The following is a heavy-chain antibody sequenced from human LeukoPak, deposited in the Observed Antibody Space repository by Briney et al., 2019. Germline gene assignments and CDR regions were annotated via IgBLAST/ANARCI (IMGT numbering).Heavy chain of an antibody. D-gene: IGHD5-18*01. V-gene: IGHV4-39*01. CDR1: GGSISSSSYY. CDR2: IYYSGST. J-gene: IGHJ3*02. Sequence: SETLSLTCTVSGGSISSSSYYWGWIRQPPGMRLEWIGSIYYSGSTYYNPSLKSRVTISVDTSKNQFSLKLSSVTAADTAVYYCISGYSYGFGPFDIWGQGTMVTVSS. CDR3: ISGYSYGFGPFDI.